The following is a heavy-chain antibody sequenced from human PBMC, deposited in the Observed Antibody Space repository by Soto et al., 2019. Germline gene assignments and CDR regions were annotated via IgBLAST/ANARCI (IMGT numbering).Heavy chain of an antibody. CDR1: GFTFSSYA. J-gene: IGHJ4*02. CDR2: ISGSGGST. D-gene: IGHD7-27*01. Sequence: EVQLLESGGGLVQPGGSLRLSCAASGFTFSSYAMSWVCQAPGKGLEWVSAISGSGGSTYYADSVKGRFTISRDNSKNTLYLQMNSLRAEDTAVYYCAKDKNGVGNPFDYWGQGTLVTVSS. V-gene: IGHV3-23*01. CDR3: AKDKNGVGNPFDY.